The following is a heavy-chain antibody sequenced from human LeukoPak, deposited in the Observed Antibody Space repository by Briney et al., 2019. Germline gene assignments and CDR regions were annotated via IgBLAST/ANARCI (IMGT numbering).Heavy chain of an antibody. Sequence: GGSLRLSCAASGFTFSSYEMNWVRQAPGKGLEWVGNVKQDGSERNYVDSVKGRFTISRDSAKKSLYLQMNSLRAEDTAVYYCARDWGAYYHFFDYWGQGTLVTVSS. CDR2: VKQDGSER. V-gene: IGHV3-7*01. CDR3: ARDWGAYYHFFDY. CDR1: GFTFSSYE. D-gene: IGHD3-22*01. J-gene: IGHJ4*02.